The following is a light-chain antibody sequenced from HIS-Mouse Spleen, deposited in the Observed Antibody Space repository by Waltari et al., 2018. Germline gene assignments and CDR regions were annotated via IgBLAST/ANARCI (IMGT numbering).Light chain of an antibody. CDR2: EGS. CDR3: CSYAGSSTV. J-gene: IGLJ2*01. V-gene: IGLV2-23*01. CDR1: SSEVGSYNL. Sequence: QSALTQPASVSGSPGQSITISCTGTSSEVGSYNLVSWYQQHPDKAPKLMIYEGSKRPSGVSNRFSGSKSGNTASLTISGLQAEDEADYYCCSYAGSSTVFGGGTKLTVL.